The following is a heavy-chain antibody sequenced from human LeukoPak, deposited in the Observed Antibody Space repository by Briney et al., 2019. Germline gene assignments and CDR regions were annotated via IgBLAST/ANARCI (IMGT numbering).Heavy chain of an antibody. CDR3: ARGAIAVAGSDYFDY. J-gene: IGHJ4*02. CDR1: GFSLSTRGMR. CDR2: IDWDDDK. Sequence: SGPELVKPTQTLTLTCTFSGFSLSTRGMRVSWIRQPPGKALEWLARIDWDDDKFYSTSLKTRLTISKDTSKNQVVLTMTNMDPVDTATYYCARGAIAVAGSDYFDYWGQGTLVTVSS. V-gene: IGHV2-70*04. D-gene: IGHD6-19*01.